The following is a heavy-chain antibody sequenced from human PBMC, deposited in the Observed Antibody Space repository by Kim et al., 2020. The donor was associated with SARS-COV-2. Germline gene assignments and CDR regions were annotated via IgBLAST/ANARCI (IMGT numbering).Heavy chain of an antibody. CDR2: ISSSSSYI. CDR3: ARDHPFGHYYYGMDV. V-gene: IGHV3-21*01. D-gene: IGHD3-3*01. J-gene: IGHJ6*02. CDR1: GFTFSSYS. Sequence: GGSLRLSCAASGFTFSSYSMNWVRQAPGKGLEWVSSISSSSSYIYYADSVKGRFTISRDNAKNSLYLQMNSLRAEDTAVYYCARDHPFGHYYYGMDVWGQGTTVTVSS.